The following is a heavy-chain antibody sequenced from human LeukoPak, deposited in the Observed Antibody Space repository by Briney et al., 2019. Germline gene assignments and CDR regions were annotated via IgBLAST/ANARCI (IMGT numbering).Heavy chain of an antibody. CDR2: IYTSGST. J-gene: IGHJ4*02. V-gene: IGHV4-4*07. CDR1: GGSISSYY. D-gene: IGHD5-18*01. CDR3: AREGYSYAQHYDY. Sequence: PSETLSLTCTVSGGSISSYYGSWIRQPAGKGLEWIGRIYTSGSTNYNPSLKSRVTMSVDTSKNQFSLKLSSVTAADTAVYYCAREGYSYAQHYDYWGQGTMVTVSS.